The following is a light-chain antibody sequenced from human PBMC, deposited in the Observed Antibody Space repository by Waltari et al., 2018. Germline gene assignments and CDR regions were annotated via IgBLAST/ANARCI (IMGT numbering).Light chain of an antibody. J-gene: IGLJ3*02. Sequence: NFMLTQPHSVSESPMKTVTISCTRSSGNIASNFVQWYQQRPGRAPTTVTYEDDQRPSGVPDRFSGSIDTSSNSASLTIAGLETDDEADYYCQSFDMSNWVFGGGAKLTVL. V-gene: IGLV6-57*04. CDR2: EDD. CDR3: QSFDMSNWV. CDR1: SGNIASNF.